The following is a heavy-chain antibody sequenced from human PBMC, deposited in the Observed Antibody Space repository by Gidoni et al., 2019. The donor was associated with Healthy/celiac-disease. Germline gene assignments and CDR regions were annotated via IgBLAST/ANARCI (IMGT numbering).Heavy chain of an antibody. V-gene: IGHV4-34*01. CDR2: INHSGST. CDR1: GGSFSGYY. Sequence: QVQLQQWGAGLLKPSETLSLTCAVYGGSFSGYYWSWIRQPPGKGLEWIGEINHSGSTNYNPSLKSRVTISVDTSKNQFSLKLSSVTAADTAVYYCARGRYGYGGPLWYWGQGTLVTVSS. J-gene: IGHJ4*02. D-gene: IGHD4-17*01. CDR3: ARGRYGYGGPLWY.